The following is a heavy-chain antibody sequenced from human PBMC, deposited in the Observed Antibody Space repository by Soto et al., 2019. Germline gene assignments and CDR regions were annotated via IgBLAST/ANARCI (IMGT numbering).Heavy chain of an antibody. J-gene: IGHJ6*02. D-gene: IGHD5-18*01. CDR2: IFSNDEK. V-gene: IGHV2-26*01. CDR1: GFSLSNARMG. Sequence: QVTLKESGPVLVKPTETLTLTCTVSGFSLSNARMGVSWIRQPPGKALEWLAHIFSNDEKSYSTSLKSRLTISKETXXSXVXPTMTNMDPVDTATYYCERGAGYSYGYVCYYYGMDVWGQATTVTVSS. CDR3: ERGAGYSYGYVCYYYGMDV.